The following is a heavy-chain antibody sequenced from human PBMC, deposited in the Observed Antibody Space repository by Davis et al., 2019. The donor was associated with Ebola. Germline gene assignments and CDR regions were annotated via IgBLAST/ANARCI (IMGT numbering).Heavy chain of an antibody. CDR2: IYYSGST. CDR3: ASQGMTTVTSSDY. D-gene: IGHD4-17*01. CDR1: GGSISSSSYY. J-gene: IGHJ4*02. Sequence: SETLSLTCTVSGGSISSSSYYWGWIRQPPGKGLAWIASIYYSGSTYYNPSLKRRVTISVDTSKNQFSLKLSSVTAADTAVYYCASQGMTTVTSSDYWCQGTLVTVSS. V-gene: IGHV4-39*01.